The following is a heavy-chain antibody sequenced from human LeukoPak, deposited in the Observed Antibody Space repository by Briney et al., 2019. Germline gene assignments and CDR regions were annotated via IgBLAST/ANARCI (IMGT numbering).Heavy chain of an antibody. D-gene: IGHD2-21*01. CDR3: VREVAVVSNAFDI. V-gene: IGHV4-61*02. J-gene: IGHJ3*02. CDR2: LDTSGGT. CDR1: GDSISSNSDY. Sequence: SETLSLTCTVSGDSISSNSDYWSWIRQPAGKGLEWIGRLDTSGGTNYNPSFKSRVAISLDTSKNQFSLKLSSVTAADTAVYYCVREVAVVSNAFDIWGPGTMVTVSS.